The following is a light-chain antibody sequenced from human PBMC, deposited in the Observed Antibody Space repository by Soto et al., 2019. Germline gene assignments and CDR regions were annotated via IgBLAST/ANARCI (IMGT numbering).Light chain of an antibody. CDR2: DVS. Sequence: QSVLTQPASVSVSPGQSITISCTGTSSDVGGYNYVSWYQQHPGKAPKLMIYDVSNRPSGVSNRFSGSKSGNTASLTLSGLQAEDEADYYCSSYTSSSTLYVFGTGTKVTVL. CDR1: SSDVGGYNY. CDR3: SSYTSSSTLYV. J-gene: IGLJ1*01. V-gene: IGLV2-14*01.